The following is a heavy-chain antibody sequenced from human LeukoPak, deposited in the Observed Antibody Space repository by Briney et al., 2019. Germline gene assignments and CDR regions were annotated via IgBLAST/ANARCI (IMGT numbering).Heavy chain of an antibody. V-gene: IGHV3-66*01. CDR1: GFTVSSNY. CDR3: ARDSYYDSSGYYYLEYFQH. J-gene: IGHJ1*01. D-gene: IGHD3-22*01. Sequence: GGSLRLSCAASGFTVSSNYMSWVRQAPGKGLEWVSVIYSGGSTYYADSVKGRFTISRDNSKNTLYLQMNSLRAEDTAVYYCARDSYYDSSGYYYLEYFQHWGQGTLVTVSS. CDR2: IYSGGST.